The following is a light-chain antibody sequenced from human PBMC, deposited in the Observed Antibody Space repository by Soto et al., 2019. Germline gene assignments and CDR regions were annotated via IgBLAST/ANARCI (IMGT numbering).Light chain of an antibody. CDR3: QQYGSWT. CDR2: GAS. Sequence: ENVLTQSPGTLSLSQGERATLSCRASQSVSSSYLAWYQQKPGQAPRLLIYGASSRATGIPDRFSGSGSGTDFTLTISRLEPEDFAVYYCQQYGSWTFGQGTKVDIK. V-gene: IGKV3-20*01. J-gene: IGKJ1*01. CDR1: QSVSSSY.